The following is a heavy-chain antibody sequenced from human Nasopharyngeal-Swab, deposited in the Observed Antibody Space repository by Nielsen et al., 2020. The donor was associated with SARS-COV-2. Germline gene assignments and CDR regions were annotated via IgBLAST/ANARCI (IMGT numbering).Heavy chain of an antibody. J-gene: IGHJ2*01. CDR2: IYYSGST. D-gene: IGHD3-22*01. Sequence: SETLSLTCTVSGGSFSSYYWSWIRQPPGKGLEWIGYIYYSGSTNYNPSLKSRVTISVDTSKNQFSLKLSSVTAADTAVYYCARDPRVYYYDRSTSWYFDLWGRGTLVTVSS. CDR1: GGSFSSYY. CDR3: ARDPRVYYYDRSTSWYFDL. V-gene: IGHV4-59*01.